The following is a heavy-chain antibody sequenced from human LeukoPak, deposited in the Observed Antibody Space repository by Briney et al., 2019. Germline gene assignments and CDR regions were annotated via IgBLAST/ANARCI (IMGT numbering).Heavy chain of an antibody. CDR1: GFTFSGYA. J-gene: IGHJ5*02. V-gene: IGHV3-30-3*01. CDR3: ARDGHSYGYGWFDP. Sequence: GGSLRLSCAASGFTFSGYAMHWVRQAPGKGLEWVAVISYDGSNKYYADSVKGRFTISRDNSKNTLYLQMNSLRAEDTAVYYCARDGHSYGYGWFDPWGQGTLVTVSS. D-gene: IGHD5-18*01. CDR2: ISYDGSNK.